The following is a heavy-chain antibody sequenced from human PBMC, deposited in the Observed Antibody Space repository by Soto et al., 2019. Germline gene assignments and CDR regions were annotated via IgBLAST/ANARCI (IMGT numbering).Heavy chain of an antibody. V-gene: IGHV5-51*01. CDR2: IYPGDSDT. Sequence: PGESLKISCKGSGYSFTSYWIGWVRQMPGKGLEWMGIIYPGDSDTRYSPSFQGQVTISADKSISTAYLQWSSLKASDTAMYYCARRPSSRWDLGWFDPWGQGTLVTVSS. CDR1: GYSFTSYW. D-gene: IGHD6-13*01. CDR3: ARRPSSRWDLGWFDP. J-gene: IGHJ5*02.